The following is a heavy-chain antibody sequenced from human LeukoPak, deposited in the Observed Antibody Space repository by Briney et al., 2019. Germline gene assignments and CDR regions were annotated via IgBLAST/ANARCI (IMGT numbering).Heavy chain of an antibody. CDR3: AREYGSAAAGY. J-gene: IGHJ4*02. D-gene: IGHD6-13*01. Sequence: ASVKVSCKASGYTFSDYAVHWVRQAPGQRFEWMGWINAGNGNTKYSQKFQGRVTITRDTSASTAYMELSSLRSEDTAVFYCAREYGSAAAGYWGQGTLVTVSS. V-gene: IGHV1-3*01. CDR1: GYTFSDYA. CDR2: INAGNGNT.